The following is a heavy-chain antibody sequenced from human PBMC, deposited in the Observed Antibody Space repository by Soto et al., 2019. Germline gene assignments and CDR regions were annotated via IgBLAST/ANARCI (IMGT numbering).Heavy chain of an antibody. Sequence: NPSETLSLTCTVSGGSISSGDHYWSWVRQPPGKGLEWIGYVYYSGTTYYNPSLKSRLSISVDTSKNQFSLNLNSVTAADTAVYYCATYYDSSGPTFDYWGQGTLVTVSS. D-gene: IGHD3-22*01. CDR3: ATYYDSSGPTFDY. CDR1: GGSISSGDHY. J-gene: IGHJ4*02. V-gene: IGHV4-30-4*01. CDR2: VYYSGTT.